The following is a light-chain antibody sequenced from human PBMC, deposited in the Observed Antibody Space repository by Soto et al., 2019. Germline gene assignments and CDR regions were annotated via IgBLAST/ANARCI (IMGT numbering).Light chain of an antibody. V-gene: IGKV3-20*01. CDR3: QQYDTFWHM. CDR2: GAS. Sequence: ESVLTKSQSTLSLSTGARATPSCRASQSFSSSYLAWYQQKPGQAPRLLIHGASTRATGIPARFSGSGSGTGFTLTINSLQPDDFATYYCQQYDTFWHMFGQGTKVDIK. CDR1: QSFSSSY. J-gene: IGKJ1*01.